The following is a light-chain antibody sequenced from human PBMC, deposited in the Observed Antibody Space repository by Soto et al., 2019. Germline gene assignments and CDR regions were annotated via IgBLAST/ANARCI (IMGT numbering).Light chain of an antibody. V-gene: IGKV3-20*01. CDR2: GAS. J-gene: IGKJ1*01. CDR1: QSVSNNY. Sequence: DIVLTQSPGTLSLSPGERATLSCRASQSVSNNYLAWYQQKPGQAPRLLIYGASNRATGIPDRFSGSGSGTDFTLTISRLESEDFAVYYCQQYGSSGTFGQGTKVDIK. CDR3: QQYGSSGT.